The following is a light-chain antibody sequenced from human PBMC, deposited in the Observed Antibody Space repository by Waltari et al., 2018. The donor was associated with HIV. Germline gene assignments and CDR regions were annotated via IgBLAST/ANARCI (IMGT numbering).Light chain of an antibody. CDR3: GSYTSSSTYV. J-gene: IGLJ1*01. CDR2: DVD. CDR1: SSDVGSYNY. Sequence: QSALTQPASVSGSPGQSITISCSGTSSDVGSYNYVSWYQHHPGQAPKLMIYDVDNRLPVVSSRFSGSKSGNTASLTISGLRAEDEADYYCGSYTSSSTYVFGTGTEVTVL. V-gene: IGLV2-14*03.